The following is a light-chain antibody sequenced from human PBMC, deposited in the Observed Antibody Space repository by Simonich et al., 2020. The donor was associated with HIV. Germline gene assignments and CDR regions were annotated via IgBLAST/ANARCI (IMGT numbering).Light chain of an antibody. CDR2: DVT. J-gene: IGLJ3*02. CDR1: SSDVRGYNY. CDR3: SSYTSSSTFV. V-gene: IGLV2-14*03. Sequence: QSALTQPASVSGSPGQSITISCTGTSSDVRGYNYVSRYQQHPGKAPKLLIHDVTQLPSGVSNRFSGSKSDKTASLTISGLQAEDEADYYCSSYTSSSTFVFGGGTKVTVL.